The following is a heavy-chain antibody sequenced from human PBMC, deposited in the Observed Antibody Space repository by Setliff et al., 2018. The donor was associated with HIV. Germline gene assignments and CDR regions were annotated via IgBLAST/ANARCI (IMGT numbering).Heavy chain of an antibody. Sequence: GGSLRLSCTASGFTFGDYAMSWVRQAPGKGLEWVGFMRSKTYGGTTGYAASVKARFTISRDDSKSIAYLQMNSLKTEDTAVYYCTRRTTALDYWGQGTLVTVSS. J-gene: IGHJ4*02. CDR1: GFTFGDYA. CDR2: MRSKTYGGTT. D-gene: IGHD4-17*01. V-gene: IGHV3-49*04. CDR3: TRRTTALDY.